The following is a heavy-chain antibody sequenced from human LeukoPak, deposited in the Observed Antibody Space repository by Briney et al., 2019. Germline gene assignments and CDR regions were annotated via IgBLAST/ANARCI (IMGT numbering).Heavy chain of an antibody. J-gene: IGHJ5*02. CDR3: ASLYCSGGSCYSAWFDP. Sequence: ASVKVSCKASGGTFSSYAISWVRQAPGRGLEWMGRIIPIFGTANYAQKFQGRVTITADKSTSTAYMELSSLRSEDTAVYYCASLYCSGGSCYSAWFDPWGQGTLVTVSS. D-gene: IGHD2-15*01. CDR1: GGTFSSYA. V-gene: IGHV1-69*06. CDR2: IIPIFGTA.